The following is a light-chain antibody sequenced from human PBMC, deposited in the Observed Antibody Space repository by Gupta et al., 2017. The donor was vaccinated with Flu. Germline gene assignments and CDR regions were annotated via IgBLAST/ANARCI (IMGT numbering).Light chain of an antibody. CDR3: QAWDSSTAV. CDR1: NFGERF. Sequence: PGQTASIPCSGENFGERFVCWYQQKPAQPPLLLIFQDSKRPSGIPERYSGSNSGDTATLTISEGRAVDEADYYCQAWDSSTAVFGPGTKVSVL. J-gene: IGLJ1*01. CDR2: QDS. V-gene: IGLV3-1*01.